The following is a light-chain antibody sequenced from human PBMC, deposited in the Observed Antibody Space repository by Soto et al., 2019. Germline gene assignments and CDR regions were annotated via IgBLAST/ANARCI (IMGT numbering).Light chain of an antibody. CDR3: LQHNIHPWT. Sequence: DIQMTQSTSSVSASLGDIVTITWRASQGISSWLAWYKQKPGKAPKLLIYAASSLQSGVPSRFSVTGSGTEFTLTISSLHPEDSLTYSCLQHNIHPWTFGQGTKLDI. J-gene: IGKJ1*01. CDR2: AAS. V-gene: IGKV1-12*01. CDR1: QGISSW.